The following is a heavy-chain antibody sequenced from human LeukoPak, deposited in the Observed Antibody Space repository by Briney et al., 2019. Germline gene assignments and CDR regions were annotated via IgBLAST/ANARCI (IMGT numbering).Heavy chain of an antibody. CDR2: NSAYNGNT. CDR3: ARDQGRVAGIVYFQR. V-gene: IGHV1-18*04. Sequence: GASVKVCCKASGYTFTSYGISWVRQAPGQGLEWMGWNSAYNGNTNYAQKLQGRVTMTTDTSTSAAYMELRSLRSDDTAVYYCARDQGRVAGIVYFQRWGQGTLVTVTS. J-gene: IGHJ1*01. D-gene: IGHD6-19*01. CDR1: GYTFTSYG.